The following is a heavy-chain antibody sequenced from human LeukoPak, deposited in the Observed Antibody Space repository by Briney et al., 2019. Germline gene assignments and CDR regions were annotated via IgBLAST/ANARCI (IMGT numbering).Heavy chain of an antibody. CDR1: GGSFSGYY. V-gene: IGHV4-34*01. Sequence: SETLSLTCAVYGGSFSGYYWSWLRQPPGKGLEWIGEINHSGSTNYNPSLKSRVTISVDTSKNQFSLKLSSVTAADTAVYYCARVRIYWAAMAPFDYWGQGTLVTVSS. J-gene: IGHJ4*02. CDR3: ARVRIYWAAMAPFDY. CDR2: INHSGST. D-gene: IGHD5-18*01.